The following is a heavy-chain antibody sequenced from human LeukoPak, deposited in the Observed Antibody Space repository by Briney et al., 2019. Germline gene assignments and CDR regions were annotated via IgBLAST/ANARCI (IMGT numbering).Heavy chain of an antibody. Sequence: GESLKISCKGSGYTFTSYWIGWVRQAPGKGLEWVSSISSSSSYIYYADSVKGRFTISRDNAKNSLYLQMNSLRAEDTAVYYCARDYYSSSYNWFDPWGQGTLVTVSS. D-gene: IGHD6-13*01. J-gene: IGHJ5*02. CDR2: ISSSSSYI. CDR3: ARDYYSSSYNWFDP. V-gene: IGHV3-21*01. CDR1: GYTFTSYW.